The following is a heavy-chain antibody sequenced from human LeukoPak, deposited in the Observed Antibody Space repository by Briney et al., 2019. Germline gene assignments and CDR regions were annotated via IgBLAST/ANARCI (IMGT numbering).Heavy chain of an antibody. V-gene: IGHV3-11*05. CDR2: ISSSSSYT. D-gene: IGHD7-27*01. Sequence: TGGSLRLSCAASGFTFRDYYMSWVRQAPGKGLEWVSYISSSSSYTNYADSVKGRFTISKDNAKNSLYLQMNSLRAEDTAVYYCAREGRELGEEGYYFDYWGQGTLVTVSS. CDR3: AREGRELGEEGYYFDY. CDR1: GFTFRDYY. J-gene: IGHJ4*02.